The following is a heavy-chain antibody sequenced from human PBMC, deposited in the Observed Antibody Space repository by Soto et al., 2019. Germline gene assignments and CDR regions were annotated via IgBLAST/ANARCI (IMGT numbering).Heavy chain of an antibody. CDR1: GFTFSSYA. Sequence: GGSLRLSCEASGFTFSSYAMRWVRQAPGRGLEWVSSISGSGGSTYHADSVNGRFTISRDNSKNTVFLQMNSLRAEDTAVYYCAKDSPYSASYKEDGFDIWGQGSLVTVSS. CDR2: ISGSGGST. J-gene: IGHJ3*02. CDR3: AKDSPYSASYKEDGFDI. D-gene: IGHD1-26*01. V-gene: IGHV3-23*01.